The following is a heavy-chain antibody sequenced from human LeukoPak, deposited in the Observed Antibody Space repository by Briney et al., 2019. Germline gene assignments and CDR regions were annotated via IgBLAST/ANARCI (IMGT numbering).Heavy chain of an antibody. CDR1: GGSFSGYY. D-gene: IGHD3-22*01. V-gene: IGHV4-34*01. CDR2: INHSGST. J-gene: IGHJ4*02. CDR3: ARHQKKGYDSSRQRPYDY. Sequence: SETLSLTCAVYGGSFSGYYWSWIRQPPGKGLEWIGEINHSGSTNYNPSLKSRATISVDTSKNQFSLKLSSVTAADTAVYYCARHQKKGYDSSRQRPYDYWAREPWSPSPQ.